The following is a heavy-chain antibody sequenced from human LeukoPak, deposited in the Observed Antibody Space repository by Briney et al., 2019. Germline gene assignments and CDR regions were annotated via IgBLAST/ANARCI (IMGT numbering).Heavy chain of an antibody. CDR3: AKAPNYYGSGSYYTLYYYYGMDV. V-gene: IGHV3-30*02. CDR1: GFTFSSYG. D-gene: IGHD3-10*01. CDR2: IRYDGSNK. J-gene: IGHJ6*02. Sequence: PGGSLRLSCAASGFTFSSYGMHWVRQAPGKGLEWVAFIRYDGSNKYYADSVKGRFTISRDNSKNTLYLQMNSLRAEDTAVYYCAKAPNYYGSGSYYTLYYYYGMDVWGQGTTVTASS.